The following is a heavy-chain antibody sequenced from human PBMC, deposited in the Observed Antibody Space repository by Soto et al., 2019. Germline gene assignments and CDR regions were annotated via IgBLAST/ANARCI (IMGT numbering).Heavy chain of an antibody. Sequence: GGSLRLSCAASGFTFSSYSMNWVRQAPGKGLEWVSYISSSSSTIYYADSVKGRFTISRDNAKNSLYLQMNSLRAEDTAVYYCARVEVPGPLMVYSFDYWGQGTLVTVSS. J-gene: IGHJ4*02. CDR3: ARVEVPGPLMVYSFDY. CDR2: ISSSSSTI. V-gene: IGHV3-48*01. CDR1: GFTFSSYS. D-gene: IGHD2-8*01.